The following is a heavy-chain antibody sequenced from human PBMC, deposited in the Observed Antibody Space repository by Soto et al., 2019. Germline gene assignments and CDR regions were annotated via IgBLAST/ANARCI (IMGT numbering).Heavy chain of an antibody. V-gene: IGHV1-3*01. CDR2: INGASGKE. Sequence: QVQLVQSGAEVKKPGASVKVSCKSSGYSFTTYGIHWLRQAPGQSLEWMGWINGASGKEEYSQRFQDRVTISRDTSASTDYMEVSRLTFDDTAVYRCARAVTPSQPKGLDVWGQGTAVIVSS. CDR3: ARAVTPSQPKGLDV. J-gene: IGHJ6*02. D-gene: IGHD5-18*01. CDR1: GYSFTTYG.